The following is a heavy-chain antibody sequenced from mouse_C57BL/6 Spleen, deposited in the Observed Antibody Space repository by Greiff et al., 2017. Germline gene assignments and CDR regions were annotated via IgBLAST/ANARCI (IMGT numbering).Heavy chain of an antibody. CDR2: IDPENGDT. CDR1: GFNIKDDY. V-gene: IGHV14-4*01. Sequence: EVQLQQSGAELVRPGASVKLSCTASGFNIKDDYMHWVKQRPEQGLEWIGWIDPENGDTEYASKFQGKATITADTSSNTAYLQLSSLTSEDTAVYYCTPIYYGNLWFAYWGQGTLVTVSA. D-gene: IGHD2-1*01. J-gene: IGHJ3*01. CDR3: TPIYYGNLWFAY.